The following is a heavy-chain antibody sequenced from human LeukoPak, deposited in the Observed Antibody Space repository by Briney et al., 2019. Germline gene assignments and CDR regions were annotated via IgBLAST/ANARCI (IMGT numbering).Heavy chain of an antibody. D-gene: IGHD2-15*01. Sequence: GGSLRLSCAASGFTFSSYWMSWVRQAPGKGLEWVANIKQDGSEKYYVDSVKGRFTISRDNAKNSLYLQMNSLRAEDTAVYYCARDSVVEGGDYYYYMDVWGKGTTVTVSS. V-gene: IGHV3-7*01. CDR2: IKQDGSEK. CDR1: GFTFSSYW. J-gene: IGHJ6*03. CDR3: ARDSVVEGGDYYYYMDV.